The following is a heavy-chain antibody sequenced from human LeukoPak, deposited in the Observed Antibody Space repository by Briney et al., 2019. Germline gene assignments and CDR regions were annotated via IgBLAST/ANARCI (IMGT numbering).Heavy chain of an antibody. CDR2: IIPIFGTA. Sequence: ASVKVSCKASGGTFSSYAISWVRQAPGQGLEWMGGIIPIFGTANYAQKFQGRVTITADKSTSTAYMELSSLRSEDTAVYYCARDLGLHYYDYYMDVWGKGTTVTVSS. V-gene: IGHV1-69*06. D-gene: IGHD3-16*01. CDR3: ARDLGLHYYDYYMDV. CDR1: GGTFSSYA. J-gene: IGHJ6*03.